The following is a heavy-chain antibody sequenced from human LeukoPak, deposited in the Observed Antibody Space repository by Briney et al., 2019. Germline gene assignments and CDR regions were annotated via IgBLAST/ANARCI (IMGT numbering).Heavy chain of an antibody. D-gene: IGHD6-13*01. CDR2: ISYDGSNK. V-gene: IGHV3-30*04. CDR1: GFTFSSYA. Sequence: PGRSLRLSCAASGFTFSSYAMHWVRQAPGKGLEWVAVISYDGSNKYYADSVKGRFTISRDNSKNTLYLQMNSLRAEDTAVYYCARWDEQQLAYDAFDIWGQGTMVTVSS. J-gene: IGHJ3*02. CDR3: ARWDEQQLAYDAFDI.